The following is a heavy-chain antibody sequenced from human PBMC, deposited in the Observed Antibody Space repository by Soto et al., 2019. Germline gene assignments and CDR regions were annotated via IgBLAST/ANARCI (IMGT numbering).Heavy chain of an antibody. Sequence: TGGSLRLSCAASGFTFSSYAMSWVRQAPGKGLEWVSAISGSGGSTYYADSVKGRFTISRDNSKNTLYLQMNSLRAEDTAVYYCAKAAPYTYYYDSTYDYWGQGTLVTVSS. CDR1: GFTFSSYA. D-gene: IGHD3-22*01. V-gene: IGHV3-23*01. J-gene: IGHJ4*02. CDR3: AKAAPYTYYYDSTYDY. CDR2: ISGSGGST.